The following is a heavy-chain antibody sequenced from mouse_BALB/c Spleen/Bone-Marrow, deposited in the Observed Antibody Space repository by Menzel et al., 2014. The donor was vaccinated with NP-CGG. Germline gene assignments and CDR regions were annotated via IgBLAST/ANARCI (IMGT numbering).Heavy chain of an antibody. V-gene: IGHV1S135*01. CDR3: TREHGWYFEV. J-gene: IGHJ1*01. Sequence: VQLQQSGPGLVKPGASVKVSCKASGYSFTDYNMYWVKQSHGKSLEWIGYIGPCNGGTTYNQKFKGKATLTADKSSSTAFMHLNSLTSEDSSVYYCTREHGWYFEVWAQGPRSPSPQ. CDR2: IGPCNGGT. CDR1: GYSFTDYN.